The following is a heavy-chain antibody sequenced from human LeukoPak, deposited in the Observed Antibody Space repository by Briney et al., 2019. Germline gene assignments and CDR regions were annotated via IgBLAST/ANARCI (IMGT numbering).Heavy chain of an antibody. D-gene: IGHD6-19*01. J-gene: IGHJ4*02. CDR1: GGSISSSDYY. V-gene: IGHV4-39*02. CDR3: ARVKITVAGPFDH. Sequence: SETLSLTCTVSGGSISSSDYYWGWIRQPPGKGLEWIGTMYHSGSTYYNPSLKSRVTISVDTSKNHFSLKVTSVTAADTAVYYCARVKITVAGPFDHWGQGTLVTVSS. CDR2: MYHSGST.